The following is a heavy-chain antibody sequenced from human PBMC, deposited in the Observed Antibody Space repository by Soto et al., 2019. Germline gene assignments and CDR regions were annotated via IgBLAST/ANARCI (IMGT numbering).Heavy chain of an antibody. V-gene: IGHV4-39*01. CDR2: IYYSGST. J-gene: IGHJ5*02. D-gene: IGHD6-6*01. CDR3: ARPSIAARPGWFAP. CDR1: GGSISSSSYY. Sequence: PSEALSLTCTVPGGSISSSSYYWGWIRQPPGKGLEWIGSIYYSGSTYYNPSLKSRVTISVDTSKNQFSLKLSSVTAADTAVYYCARPSIAARPGWFAPWAQGTVVTVSS.